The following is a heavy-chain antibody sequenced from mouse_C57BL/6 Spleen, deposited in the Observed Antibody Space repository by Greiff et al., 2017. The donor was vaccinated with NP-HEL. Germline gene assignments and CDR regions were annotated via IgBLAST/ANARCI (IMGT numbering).Heavy chain of an antibody. CDR1: GFSFNTYA. V-gene: IGHV10-1*01. D-gene: IGHD1-1*01. J-gene: IGHJ4*01. CDR3: VRPDGSSYDYAMDY. Sequence: EVKLVESGGGLVQPKGSLKLSCAASGFSFNTYAMNWVRQAPGKGLEWVARIRSKSNNYATYYADSVKDRFTISRDDSESMLYLQMNNLKTEDTAMYYCVRPDGSSYDYAMDYWGQGTSVTVSS. CDR2: IRSKSNNYAT.